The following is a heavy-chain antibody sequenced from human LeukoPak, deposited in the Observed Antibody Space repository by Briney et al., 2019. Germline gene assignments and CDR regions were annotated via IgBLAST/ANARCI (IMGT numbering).Heavy chain of an antibody. CDR2: TDGSST. Sequence: GGSLRLSCAASGFTISSYWMHWVRQAPGKGLVWVSRTDGSSTSYADSVKGRFTISRDNAKNTLYLQMNSLRAEDTAVYYCARGQQLVDWGQGTLVTVSS. D-gene: IGHD6-13*01. CDR3: ARGQQLVD. J-gene: IGHJ4*02. CDR1: GFTISSYW. V-gene: IGHV3-74*01.